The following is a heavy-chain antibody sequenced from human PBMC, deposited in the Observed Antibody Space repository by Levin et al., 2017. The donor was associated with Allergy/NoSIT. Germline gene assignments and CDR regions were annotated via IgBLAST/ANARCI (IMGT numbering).Heavy chain of an antibody. CDR1: GGSLSNYNW. V-gene: IGHV4-4*02. D-gene: IGHD3-16*01. CDR3: AGDGYSYAYSEY. CDR2: IYHNGRT. J-gene: IGHJ4*02. Sequence: SQTLSLTCAVSGGSLSNYNWWTWVRQAPGKGLEWIGDIYHNGRTNYNPSLKSRLTISVDKSKNQFSLNLTSVTAADTAVYYWAGDGYSYAYSEYWGQGTQVTVSS.